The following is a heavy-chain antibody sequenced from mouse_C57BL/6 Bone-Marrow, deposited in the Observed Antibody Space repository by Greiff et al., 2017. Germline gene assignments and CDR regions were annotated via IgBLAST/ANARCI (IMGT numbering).Heavy chain of an antibody. CDR2: IDPEIGDT. V-gene: IGHV14-4*01. J-gene: IGHJ2*01. Sequence: EVKVEESGAELVRPGASVKLSCTASGFNIKDDYIHWVKQRPEQGLEWIGWIDPEIGDTEYASKFQGKATITSDTSSNTAYLPLSSLTSEDTAVYYCSSFDGNYFDFWGQGTPLTVAS. D-gene: IGHD2-3*01. CDR1: GFNIKDDY. CDR3: SSFDGNYFDF.